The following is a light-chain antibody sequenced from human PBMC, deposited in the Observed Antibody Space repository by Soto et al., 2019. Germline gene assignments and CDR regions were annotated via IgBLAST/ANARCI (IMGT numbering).Light chain of an antibody. V-gene: IGKV3-20*01. CDR2: GAS. CDR3: QQSET. Sequence: EIVLTQSPGTLSFSPGERATLSCRASQRVYSSYLAWYQQKPGQAPRLLIYGASTRATGIPDRFSGSGSGTDFTLTISRLEPEDFAVYYCQQSETFGQGTKVDIK. CDR1: QRVYSSY. J-gene: IGKJ1*01.